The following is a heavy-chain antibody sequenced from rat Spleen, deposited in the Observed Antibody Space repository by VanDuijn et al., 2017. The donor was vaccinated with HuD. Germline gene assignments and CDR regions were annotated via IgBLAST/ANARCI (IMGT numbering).Heavy chain of an antibody. CDR2: ISYDGTAT. CDR3: ARRGYYDGYYVTPFDY. D-gene: IGHD1-12*03. CDR1: GLSFSNYD. Sequence: EVQLVESGGGAVQPGRSMKLSCAASGLSFSNYDMAWVRQAPTKGLEWVASISYDGTATYYRDSVKGRFTLSRDNAKSTLYLQMGSLRSADTATYYCARRGYYDGYYVTPFDYWGQGVMVTVSS. V-gene: IGHV5-25*01. J-gene: IGHJ2*01.